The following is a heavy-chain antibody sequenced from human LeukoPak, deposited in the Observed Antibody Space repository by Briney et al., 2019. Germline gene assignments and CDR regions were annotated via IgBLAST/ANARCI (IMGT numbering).Heavy chain of an antibody. CDR3: ARSSGAYRSFDY. Sequence: SETLSLTCTVPGGSISSYYWSWIRQPPGKGLEWIGYIYYSGTTDYNPPLKSRVTISVDTSNNQFSLKVSSVTAADTAVYYCARSSGAYRSFDYWGQGTLVPVSS. J-gene: IGHJ4*02. D-gene: IGHD1-26*01. CDR1: GGSISSYY. V-gene: IGHV4-59*01. CDR2: IYYSGTT.